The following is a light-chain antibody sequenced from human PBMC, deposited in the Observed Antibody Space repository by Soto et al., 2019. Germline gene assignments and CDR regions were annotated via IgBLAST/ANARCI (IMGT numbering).Light chain of an antibody. Sequence: EIVMTQSPATLSVSPGERATLSCRASQSVSSNLAWYQQKPGQAPRLLIYGASTRATGIPARFSGSGSGTDFTLTISRLEPEDSAVYYCQQYGSSLPWTFGQGTKVDI. CDR2: GAS. J-gene: IGKJ1*01. V-gene: IGKV3-15*01. CDR3: QQYGSSLPWT. CDR1: QSVSSN.